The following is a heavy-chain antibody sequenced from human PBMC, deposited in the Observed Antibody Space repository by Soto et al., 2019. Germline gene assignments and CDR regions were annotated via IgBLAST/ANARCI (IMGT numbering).Heavy chain of an antibody. J-gene: IGHJ4*02. D-gene: IGHD1-1*01. CDR3: ARLQVLYDWHNYCDY. Sequence: QSTLKEAGPTLVKPTQTLTLTCTFSGFSLTTSGLGVGWIRQPPGKALEWIALIYWNGDDRYNPSLSKRLTIAKNTSHNQVVLTMTNMDPVDTATFFCARLQVLYDWHNYCDYWGQGILVTFSS. CDR1: GFSLTTSGLG. V-gene: IGHV2-5*01. CDR2: IYWNGDD.